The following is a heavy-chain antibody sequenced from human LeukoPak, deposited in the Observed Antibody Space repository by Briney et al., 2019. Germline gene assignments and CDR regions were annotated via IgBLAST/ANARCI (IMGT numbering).Heavy chain of an antibody. Sequence: ASVKVSCKASGYTFTSYDINWVRQATGQGLEWMGWMNPNSGNTGYAQKFQGRVTMTRNTSISTAYMELSSLRSEDTAVYYCARVPAARNWFDPWGQGTLATVSS. D-gene: IGHD2-2*01. CDR1: GYTFTSYD. J-gene: IGHJ5*02. V-gene: IGHV1-8*01. CDR2: MNPNSGNT. CDR3: ARVPAARNWFDP.